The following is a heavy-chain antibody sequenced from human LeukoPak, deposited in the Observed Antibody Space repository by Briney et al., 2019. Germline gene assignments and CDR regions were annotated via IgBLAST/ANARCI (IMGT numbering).Heavy chain of an antibody. V-gene: IGHV4-59*08. D-gene: IGHD6-13*01. CDR3: ARHIRSSRSDAFDT. Sequence: SETLSLTCTVSGVSVSGYYWSWIRQPPGKGLEWIGYIYYSGSTNYNPSLKSRVTVLVDTSKNQFSLNLTSVTAAVTAMYYCARHIRSSRSDAFDTWGQGTMVTVSS. CDR1: GVSVSGYY. CDR2: IYYSGST. J-gene: IGHJ3*02.